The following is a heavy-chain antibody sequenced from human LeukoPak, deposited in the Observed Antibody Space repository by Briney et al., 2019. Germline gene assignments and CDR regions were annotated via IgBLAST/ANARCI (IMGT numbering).Heavy chain of an antibody. Sequence: GGSLRLSCAASGFTFSSYWMSWVRQAPGQGLEWVANIKQDGSEKYYVDSVKGRFTISRDNAKNSLYLQMNSLRAEDTAVYYCARAMVATRSYYFDYWGQGTLVTVSS. V-gene: IGHV3-7*01. CDR2: IKQDGSEK. CDR1: GFTFSSYW. CDR3: ARAMVATRSYYFDY. D-gene: IGHD5-12*01. J-gene: IGHJ4*02.